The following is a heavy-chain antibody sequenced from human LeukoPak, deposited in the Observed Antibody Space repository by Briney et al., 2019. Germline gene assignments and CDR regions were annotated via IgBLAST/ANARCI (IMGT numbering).Heavy chain of an antibody. D-gene: IGHD4-17*01. J-gene: IGHJ4*02. CDR1: GYTFSSSD. CDR2: MNPNSGNT. CDR3: ARDLHPYYGDYAFDY. Sequence: GASVKVSCKASGYTFSSSDINWVRQATGQGLEWMGWMNPNSGNTYYAQRFQGRVTMTRDTSISTAYMEVSSLRAEDTAVYYCARDLHPYYGDYAFDYWGQGTLVTVSS. V-gene: IGHV1-8*01.